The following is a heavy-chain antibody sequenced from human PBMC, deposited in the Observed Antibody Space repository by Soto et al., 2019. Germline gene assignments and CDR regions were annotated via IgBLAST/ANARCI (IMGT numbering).Heavy chain of an antibody. CDR2: IWYDGSNK. J-gene: IGHJ6*02. V-gene: IGHV3-33*01. CDR3: ARDPHSGYDYYYYYYGMDV. Sequence: GGSLRLSCAASGFTFSSYGMHWVRQAPGKGLEWVAVIWYDGSNKYYADSVKGRFTISRDNSKNTLYLQMNSLRAEDTAVYYCARDPHSGYDYYYYYYGMDVWGQGTTVNVSS. D-gene: IGHD5-12*01. CDR1: GFTFSSYG.